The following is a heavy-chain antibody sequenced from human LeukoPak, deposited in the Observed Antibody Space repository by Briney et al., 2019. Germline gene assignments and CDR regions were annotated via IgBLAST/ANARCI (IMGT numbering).Heavy chain of an antibody. CDR1: GFTFSSYA. D-gene: IGHD6-19*01. V-gene: IGHV3-23*01. Sequence: PGGSLRLSYAASGFTFSSYAMSWVRQAPGKGLEWVSAISGSGGSTYYADSVKGRFTISRDNSKNTLYLQMNSLRAEDTAVYYCAKGGSKAVAGNKDYWGQGTLVTVSS. J-gene: IGHJ4*02. CDR2: ISGSGGST. CDR3: AKGGSKAVAGNKDY.